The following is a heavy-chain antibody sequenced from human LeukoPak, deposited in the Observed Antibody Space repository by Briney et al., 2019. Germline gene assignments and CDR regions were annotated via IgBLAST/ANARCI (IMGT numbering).Heavy chain of an antibody. CDR2: INSDGSGT. CDR3: ARERYGSGWYTSPNDY. V-gene: IGHV3-74*01. CDR1: GFTFSSYW. D-gene: IGHD6-19*01. Sequence: GGSLRLSCAASGFTFSSYWMHWVRQAPGKGLVWVSRINSDGSGTSYADSVKGRFTISRDNAKNTLYLQMNSLRAEDTAVYYCARERYGSGWYTSPNDYWGQGTLVTVSS. J-gene: IGHJ4*02.